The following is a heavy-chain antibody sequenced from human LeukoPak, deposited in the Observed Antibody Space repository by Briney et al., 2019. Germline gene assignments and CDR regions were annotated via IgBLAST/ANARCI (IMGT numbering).Heavy chain of an antibody. CDR3: AREVQLEALRVGWFDP. Sequence: ASVKVSCKASGYTFTGYYMHWVRQAAGQGLEWMGWINPNSGGTNYAQKFRGRVTMTRDTSISTAYMELSRLRSDDTAVYYCAREVQLEALRVGWFDPWGQGTLVTVSS. CDR2: INPNSGGT. D-gene: IGHD1-1*01. J-gene: IGHJ5*02. V-gene: IGHV1-2*02. CDR1: GYTFTGYY.